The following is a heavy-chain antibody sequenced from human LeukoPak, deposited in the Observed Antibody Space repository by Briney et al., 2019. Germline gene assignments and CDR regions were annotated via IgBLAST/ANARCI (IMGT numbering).Heavy chain of an antibody. CDR2: IIPIFGTA. D-gene: IGHD6-13*01. J-gene: IGHJ4*02. V-gene: IGHV1-69*05. CDR3: ARGVMSSWAAFDY. CDR1: GGTFSSYA. Sequence: SVKVSCKASGGTFSSYAISWVRQAPGQGLEWMGGIIPIFGTANYAQKLQGRVTMTTDTSTSTAYMELRSLRSDDTAVYYCARGVMSSWAAFDYWGQGTLVTVSS.